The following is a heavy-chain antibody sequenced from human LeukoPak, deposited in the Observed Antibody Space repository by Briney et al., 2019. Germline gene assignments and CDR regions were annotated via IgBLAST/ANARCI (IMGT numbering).Heavy chain of an antibody. J-gene: IGHJ3*02. CDR3: ARGPSQGAFDI. Sequence: SETLSLTCTVSGGSISSSNYYWGWIRQPPGKGLEWIGNIYYSGSTYYNPALKSRVTISVDTSKNHFSLKLSSVTAADTAVYYCARGPSQGAFDIWGQGTMVTVSS. V-gene: IGHV4-39*02. CDR1: GGSISSSNYY. CDR2: IYYSGST.